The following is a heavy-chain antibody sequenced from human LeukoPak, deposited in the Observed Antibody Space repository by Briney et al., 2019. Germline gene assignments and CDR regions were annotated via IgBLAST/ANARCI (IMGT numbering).Heavy chain of an antibody. J-gene: IGHJ4*02. CDR1: GGSISSYY. CDR3: ARDSYSSSSGGIDY. V-gene: IGHV4-59*01. D-gene: IGHD6-6*01. Sequence: KPSETLSLTCTVSGGSISSYYWSWIRQPPGKGLEWIGYIYYSGSTNYNPSLKSRVTISVDTSKNQFSLKLSSVTAADTAVYYCARDSYSSSSGGIDYWGQGTLDTVSS. CDR2: IYYSGST.